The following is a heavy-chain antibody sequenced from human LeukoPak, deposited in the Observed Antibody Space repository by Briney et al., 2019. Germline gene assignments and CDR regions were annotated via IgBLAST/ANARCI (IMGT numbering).Heavy chain of an antibody. CDR1: GFTFSSYA. D-gene: IGHD3-22*01. CDR3: ARDLITSYDSSGYSLWV. J-gene: IGHJ4*02. Sequence: GGSLRLSCAASGFTFSSYAMHWVRQAPGKGLEWVSSISSSSSYIYYADSVKGRFTISRDNAKNSLYLQMNSLRAEDTAVYYYARDLITSYDSSGYSLWVWGQGTLVTVSS. CDR2: ISSSSSYI. V-gene: IGHV3-21*01.